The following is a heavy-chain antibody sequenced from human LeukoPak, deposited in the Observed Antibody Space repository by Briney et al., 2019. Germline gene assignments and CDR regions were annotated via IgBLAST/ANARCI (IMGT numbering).Heavy chain of an antibody. Sequence: GGSLRLSCAVSGFTFSDFAMSWVRQAPGKGLEWVSTFGDSGGITYYADSVKGRFIISRDNSKNTLDLQMNSLRAEDTAVYYCPTLFGERGYCSTTSCFDSDYWGQGTLVTVSS. CDR3: PTLFGERGYCSTTSCFDSDY. CDR1: GFTFSDFA. V-gene: IGHV3-23*01. CDR2: FGDSGGIT. D-gene: IGHD2-2*01. J-gene: IGHJ4*02.